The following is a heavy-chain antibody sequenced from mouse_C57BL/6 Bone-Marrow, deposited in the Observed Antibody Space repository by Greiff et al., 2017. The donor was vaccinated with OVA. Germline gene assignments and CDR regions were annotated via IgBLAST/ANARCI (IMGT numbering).Heavy chain of an antibody. D-gene: IGHD1-1*01. Sequence: VQLKESVAELVRPGASVKLSCTASGFNIKNTYMHWVKQRPEQGLEWIGRIDPANGNTKYAPKFQGKATITADTSSNTAYLQLSSLTSEDTAIYYCARPLYGSSHYAMDYWGQGTSVTGSS. CDR2: IDPANGNT. V-gene: IGHV14-3*01. CDR3: ARPLYGSSHYAMDY. J-gene: IGHJ4*01. CDR1: GFNIKNTY.